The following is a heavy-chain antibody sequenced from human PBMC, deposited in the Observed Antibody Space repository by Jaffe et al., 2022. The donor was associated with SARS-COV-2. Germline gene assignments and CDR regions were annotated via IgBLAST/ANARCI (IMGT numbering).Heavy chain of an antibody. CDR3: ARHGLAAAGRFVDV. J-gene: IGHJ6*02. V-gene: IGHV4-39*01. Sequence: QLQLQESGPGLVKPSETLSLTCTVSGGSISSSDYYWGWIRQPPGKGLEWIGSIYYTGSTYYSPSLKSRVTISVDTSKNQFSLKLSSVTTADTAVYYCARHGLAAAGRFVDVWGQGTTVTVSS. CDR1: GGSISSSDYY. CDR2: IYYTGST. D-gene: IGHD6-13*01.